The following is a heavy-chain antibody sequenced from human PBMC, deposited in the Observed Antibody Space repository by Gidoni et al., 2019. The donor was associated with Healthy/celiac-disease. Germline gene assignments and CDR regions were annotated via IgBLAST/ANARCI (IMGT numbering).Heavy chain of an antibody. CDR3: ATYYDSGDFVGAFDI. Sequence: QVQLQESGPGLVKPSGTLSLTCAVSGGSIRSSNWWSWVRQPPGKGLEWIGEIYHSGSTNYNPSLKSRVTISVDKSKNQFSLKLSSVTAADTAVYYCATYYDSGDFVGAFDIWGQGTMVTVSS. V-gene: IGHV4-4*02. CDR2: IYHSGST. J-gene: IGHJ3*02. CDR1: GGSIRSSNW. D-gene: IGHD3-10*01.